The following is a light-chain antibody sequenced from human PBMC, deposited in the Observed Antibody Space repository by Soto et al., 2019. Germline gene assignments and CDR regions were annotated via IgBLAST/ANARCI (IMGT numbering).Light chain of an antibody. J-gene: IGLJ1*01. CDR3: SSYTSSTTSS. CDR2: DVS. Sequence: QSALTQPASVSGSPGQSITISCTRTSSDVGGYNYVSWYQQHPGKAPKLMIYDVSNRPSGVSNRFSGSKSGNTASLTISGLQAEDEADYYCSSYTSSTTSSFGTGTKLTVL. CDR1: SSDVGGYNY. V-gene: IGLV2-14*03.